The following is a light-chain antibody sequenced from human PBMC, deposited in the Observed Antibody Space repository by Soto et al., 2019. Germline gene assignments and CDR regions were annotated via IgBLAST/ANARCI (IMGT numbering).Light chain of an antibody. J-gene: IGKJ2*01. V-gene: IGKV1-9*01. Sequence: IQLTQSPSSLSASVGDRVTITCRASQGISSYLAWYQQKPGKSPKLLIYAASTLQSGVPSRFSGSGSGTDFTLTISRLQPEDFATYYCQQLNSYPHTFGQGNKLEIK. CDR2: AAS. CDR1: QGISSY. CDR3: QQLNSYPHT.